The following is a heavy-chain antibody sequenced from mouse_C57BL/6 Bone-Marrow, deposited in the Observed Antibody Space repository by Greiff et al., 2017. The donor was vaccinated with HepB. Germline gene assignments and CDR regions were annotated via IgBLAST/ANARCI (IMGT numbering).Heavy chain of an antibody. CDR2: IDPSDSYT. CDR3: AREATTVVADY. D-gene: IGHD1-1*01. Sequence: QVQLKQPGAELVKPGASVKLSCKASGYTFTSYWMQWVKQRPGQGLEWIGEIDPSDSYTNYNQKFKGKATLTVDTSSSTAYMQLSSLTSEDSAVYYCAREATTVVADYWGQGTTLTVSS. CDR1: GYTFTSYW. J-gene: IGHJ2*01. V-gene: IGHV1-50*01.